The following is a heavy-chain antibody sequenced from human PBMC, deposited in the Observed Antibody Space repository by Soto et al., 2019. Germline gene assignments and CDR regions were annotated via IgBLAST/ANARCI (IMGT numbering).Heavy chain of an antibody. CDR2: MNPNSGNT. V-gene: IGHV1-8*01. CDR1: GYTFTNYD. D-gene: IGHD6-13*01. J-gene: IGHJ5*02. CDR3: ARALASGGSNWFDP. Sequence: ASVKVSCKASGYTFTNYDINWVRQATGQGPEWMGWMNPNSGNTGYAQKFQGRVTTTRDTSISTAYMELSSLRSEDTAIYYCARALASGGSNWFDPWGQGTLVTVSS.